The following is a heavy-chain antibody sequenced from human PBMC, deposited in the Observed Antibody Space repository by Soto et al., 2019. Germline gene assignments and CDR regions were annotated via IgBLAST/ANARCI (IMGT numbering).Heavy chain of an antibody. CDR2: IYPGDSDA. V-gene: IGHV5-51*01. CDR3: ARMIAASGTAFDY. Sequence: PVGSQTNSYQASGYSFISSWIGWVRKIPGKGLEWMGIIYPGDSDARYSPSFQGQVTISADKSTSTAYLQWSSLKASDTATYYCARMIAASGTAFDYWGQGALVTGSS. CDR1: GYSFISSW. D-gene: IGHD6-13*01. J-gene: IGHJ4*02.